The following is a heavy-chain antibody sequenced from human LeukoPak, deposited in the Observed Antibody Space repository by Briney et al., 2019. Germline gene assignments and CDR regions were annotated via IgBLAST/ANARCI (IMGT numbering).Heavy chain of an antibody. CDR3: ARIGAALCFDY. J-gene: IGHJ4*02. V-gene: IGHV4-39*01. D-gene: IGHD2-15*01. CDR1: GGSISSSSYY. Sequence: SETLSLTCTVSGGSISSSSYYWGWIRQPPGKGLEWIGSIYYSGSTYYNPSLKSRVTISVDTSKNQFSLKLSSVTAADTAVYYCARIGAALCFDYWGQGTLVTVSS. CDR2: IYYSGST.